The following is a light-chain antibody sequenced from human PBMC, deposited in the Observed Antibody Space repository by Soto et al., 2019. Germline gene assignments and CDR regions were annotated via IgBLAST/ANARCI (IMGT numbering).Light chain of an antibody. Sequence: QSALTQPASVSGSPGQSITISCTGTSSDVGTYTLVSWYQQHPGKAPKLVIYEVNKRPAGVSKRFSGSKSGDTASLTISGLQAEDEADYYCSSHAGAITFYVFGTGTKVTV. CDR2: EVN. CDR1: SSDVGTYTL. CDR3: SSHAGAITFYV. V-gene: IGLV2-23*02. J-gene: IGLJ1*01.